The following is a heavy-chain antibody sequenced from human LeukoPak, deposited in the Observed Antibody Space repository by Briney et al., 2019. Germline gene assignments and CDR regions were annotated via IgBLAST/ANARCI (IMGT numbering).Heavy chain of an antibody. D-gene: IGHD2-2*01. CDR2: ISAYNGNT. CDR1: GYTFTSYG. V-gene: IGHV1-18*01. CDR3: ARDCSSTSCFSSWGYYYYGMDV. Sequence: EASVKVSCKASGYTFTSYGISWVRQAPGQGLEWMGWISAYNGNTNYAQKLQGRVTMTTDTSTSTAYMGLRSLRSDDTAVYYCARDCSSTSCFSSWGYYYYGMDVWGQGTTVTVSS. J-gene: IGHJ6*02.